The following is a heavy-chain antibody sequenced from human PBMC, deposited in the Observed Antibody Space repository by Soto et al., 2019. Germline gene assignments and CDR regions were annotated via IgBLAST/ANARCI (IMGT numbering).Heavy chain of an antibody. J-gene: IGHJ4*02. CDR3: ARVFVGDRYYFDY. Sequence: ASVKVSCTASGYTFTSYYMHWVRQAPGQGLEWMGIINPSGGSTSYAQKFQGRVTMTRDTSTSTVYMELSSLRSEDAAVYYCARVFVGDRYYFDYWGQGTLVTVSS. CDR2: INPSGGST. CDR1: GYTFTSYY. D-gene: IGHD3-3*01. V-gene: IGHV1-46*03.